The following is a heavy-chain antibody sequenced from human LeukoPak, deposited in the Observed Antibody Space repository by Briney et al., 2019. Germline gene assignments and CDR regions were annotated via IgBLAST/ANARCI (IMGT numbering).Heavy chain of an antibody. V-gene: IGHV1-69*13. CDR1: GGTFSSYA. CDR2: IIPIFGTA. J-gene: IGHJ2*01. CDR3: ARVLPYYGENNWYFDL. D-gene: IGHD4-17*01. Sequence: GASVEVSCKASGGTFSSYAISWVRQAPGQGLEWMGGIIPIFGTANYAQKFQGRVTITADESTSTAYMELSSLRSEDTAVYYCARVLPYYGENNWYFDLWGRGTLVTVSS.